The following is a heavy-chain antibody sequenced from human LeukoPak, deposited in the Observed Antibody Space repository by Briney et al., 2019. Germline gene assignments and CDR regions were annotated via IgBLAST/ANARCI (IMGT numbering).Heavy chain of an antibody. J-gene: IGHJ4*02. V-gene: IGHV1-2*02. CDR1: GYTFTGYY. CDR2: INSNSGDT. D-gene: IGHD1-26*01. CDR3: ARSSEPTLIYFDY. Sequence: ASVKVSCKASGYTFTGYYIHWVRQAPGQGLEWMGWINSNSGDTNYAQKFQGRVTITRDTSASTAYMELSSLRSEDTAVYYCARSSEPTLIYFDYWGQGTLVTVSS.